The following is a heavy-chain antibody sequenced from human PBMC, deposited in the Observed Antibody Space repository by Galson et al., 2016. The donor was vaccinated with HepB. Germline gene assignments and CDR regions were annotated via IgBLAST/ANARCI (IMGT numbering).Heavy chain of an antibody. CDR1: GGSVNSTYHY. D-gene: IGHD5-12*01. J-gene: IGHJ6*04. CDR2: IYTSGST. V-gene: IGHV4-61*02. Sequence: TLSLTCTVSGGSVNSTYHYWSWIRQPAGKGLEWIGRIYTSGSTKYNPSLKSRVTISVDTSKNRLSLNLSSVTAADTAVYYCARRYVDVVTPNEPYYYGLDVWGRGTTVTVSS. CDR3: ARRYVDVVTPNEPYYYGLDV.